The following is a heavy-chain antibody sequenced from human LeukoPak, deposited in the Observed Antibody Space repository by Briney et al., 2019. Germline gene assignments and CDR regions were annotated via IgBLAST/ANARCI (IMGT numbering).Heavy chain of an antibody. CDR3: AKHQPKYYYDSSDFDY. D-gene: IGHD3-22*01. J-gene: IGHJ4*02. Sequence: TGGSLRLSCAPSGFTFSSYAMSWVRQAPGKGLEWVSAISGSGGSTYYADSVKGRFTISRDNSKNTLYLQMNSLRAEDTAVYYCAKHQPKYYYDSSDFDYWGQGTLVTVSS. CDR2: ISGSGGST. V-gene: IGHV3-23*01. CDR1: GFTFSSYA.